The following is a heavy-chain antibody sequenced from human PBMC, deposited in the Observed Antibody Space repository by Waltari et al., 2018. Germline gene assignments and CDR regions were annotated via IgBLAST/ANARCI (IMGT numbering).Heavy chain of an antibody. CDR2: IYYSGST. D-gene: IGHD3-22*01. CDR1: GGSISSHY. J-gene: IGHJ4*02. V-gene: IGHV4-59*11. CDR3: ARRQMYYYDSSGYYTSASAFDY. Sequence: QVQLQESGPGLVKPSETLSLTCTVSGGSISSHYWSWIRQHPGQGMEWIGYIYYSGSTNYNPSLKSRVTISVDTSKNQFSLKLSSVTAADTAVYYCARRQMYYYDSSGYYTSASAFDYWGQGTLVTVSS.